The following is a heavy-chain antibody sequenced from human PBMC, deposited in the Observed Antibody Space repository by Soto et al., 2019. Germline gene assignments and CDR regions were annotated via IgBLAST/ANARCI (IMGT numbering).Heavy chain of an antibody. CDR2: IYYSGST. V-gene: IGHV4-59*01. J-gene: IGHJ5*02. CDR1: GGSISSYY. Sequence: LSLTCTVSGGSISSYYWSWIRQPPGKGLEWIGYIYYSGSTNYNPSLKSRVTISVDTSKNQFSLKLSSVTAADTAVYYCARVALGSYGDYNWFDPWGQGTLVTVSS. CDR3: ARVALGSYGDYNWFDP. D-gene: IGHD4-17*01.